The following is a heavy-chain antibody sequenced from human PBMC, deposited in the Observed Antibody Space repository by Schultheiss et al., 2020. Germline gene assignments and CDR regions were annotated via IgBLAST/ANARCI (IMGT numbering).Heavy chain of an antibody. CDR3: ARDSPGRWDFDY. J-gene: IGHJ4*02. CDR2: IYHNGAT. Sequence: SETLSLTCTVSGGSISSYYWSWIRQPAGKGLEWIGYIYHNGATNYNPSLKSRVTISVDTSKNQFSLKLSSVTAADTAVYYCARDSPGRWDFDYWGQGTLVTGSS. V-gene: IGHV4-59*12. D-gene: IGHD4-23*01. CDR1: GGSISSYY.